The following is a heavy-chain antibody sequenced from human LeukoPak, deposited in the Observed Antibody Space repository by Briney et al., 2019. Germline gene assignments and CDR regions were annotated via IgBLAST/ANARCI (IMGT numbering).Heavy chain of an antibody. J-gene: IGHJ4*02. D-gene: IGHD1-1*01. CDR2: IIPIFGTA. CDR3: ARVVQLERRRYFDY. Sequence: ASVKVSCKASGGTFSSYAISWVRQAPGQGLEWMGGIIPIFGTANYAQKFQGRVTITADESTSTAYMELSSLRSEDTAVYYCARVVQLERRRYFDYWGQGTLVTVSS. CDR1: GGTFSSYA. V-gene: IGHV1-69*13.